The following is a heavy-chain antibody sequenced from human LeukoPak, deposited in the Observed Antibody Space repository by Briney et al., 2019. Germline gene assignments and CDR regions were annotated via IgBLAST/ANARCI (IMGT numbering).Heavy chain of an antibody. CDR2: IYYSGST. Sequence: SETLSLTCTVSGGSISSSSYYWGWIRQPPGKGLEWIGIIYYSGSTYYNPSLKSRVTISVDRSKNQFSLKLSSVTAADTAVYYCARGPRSIAVAGWAWFDYWGQGTLVTVSS. D-gene: IGHD6-19*01. J-gene: IGHJ4*02. CDR1: GGSISSSSYY. V-gene: IGHV4-39*07. CDR3: ARGPRSIAVAGWAWFDY.